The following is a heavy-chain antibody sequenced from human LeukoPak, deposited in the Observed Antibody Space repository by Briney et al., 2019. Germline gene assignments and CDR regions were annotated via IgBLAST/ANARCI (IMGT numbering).Heavy chain of an antibody. J-gene: IGHJ5*02. V-gene: IGHV3-30-3*01. Sequence: GGSLRLSCAASGFTFSSYAMHWVRQAPGKGLEWVAVISYDGSNKYYADSVKGRFTISRDNSKNTLYLQMNSLRAEDTAVYYCAVARGIYDSSGPLTWGFDPWGQGTLVTVSS. CDR2: ISYDGSNK. CDR3: AVARGIYDSSGPLTWGFDP. D-gene: IGHD3-22*01. CDR1: GFTFSSYA.